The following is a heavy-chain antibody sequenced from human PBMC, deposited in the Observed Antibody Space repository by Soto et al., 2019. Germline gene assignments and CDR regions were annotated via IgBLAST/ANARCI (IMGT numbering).Heavy chain of an antibody. D-gene: IGHD2-15*01. CDR2: VHYSGNT. J-gene: IGHJ5*02. CDR1: GYSISSGYH. Sequence: SETLSLTCTVSGYSISSGYHWAWIRQPPGKGLEWLGSVHYSGNTYYNPSLKSRLTISVDKSKNQFSLNLSSVTAADTAVYYWARQDRVVGEGRGCDPGGGKTLGT. V-gene: IGHV4-38-2*02. CDR3: ARQDRVVGEGRGCDP.